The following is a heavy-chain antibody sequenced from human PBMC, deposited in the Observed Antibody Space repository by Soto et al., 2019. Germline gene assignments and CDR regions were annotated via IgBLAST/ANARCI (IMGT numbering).Heavy chain of an antibody. J-gene: IGHJ4*02. V-gene: IGHV1-2*04. D-gene: IGHD3-3*01. Sequence: GASVKVSCKASGYTFTGYYMHWVRQAPGQGLEWMGWINPNSGGTNYAQKFQGWVTMTRDTSISTAYMELSRLRSDDTAVYYCARVLRFLEWLPAGYWGQGTLVTVSS. CDR2: INPNSGGT. CDR1: GYTFTGYY. CDR3: ARVLRFLEWLPAGY.